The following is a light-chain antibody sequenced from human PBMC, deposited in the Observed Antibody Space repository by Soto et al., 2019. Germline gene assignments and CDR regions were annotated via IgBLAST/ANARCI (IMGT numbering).Light chain of an antibody. Sequence: EIVMTQSPATLSVSPGERATLSCRASQSVSGNLPWYQQKSGQAPRLLISGASTRATDIPTRFSGSRSGTEFTLTISSPHSVDSAIYYCQQYSKWSTGVYTFGQGTKLEIK. CDR1: QSVSGN. CDR2: GAS. V-gene: IGKV3-15*01. CDR3: QQYSKWSTGVYT. J-gene: IGKJ2*01.